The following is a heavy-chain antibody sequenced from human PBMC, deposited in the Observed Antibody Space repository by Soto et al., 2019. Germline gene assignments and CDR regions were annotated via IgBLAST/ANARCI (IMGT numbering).Heavy chain of an antibody. J-gene: IGHJ3*02. V-gene: IGHV3-30*18. CDR2: ISSDGTKK. D-gene: IGHD3-9*01. Sequence: QVQLVESGGGVVQPGRSLRLSCVTSGFTFSFYGMHWVRQSSGKGLEWVALISSDGTKKDFADSVKGRFTISRDNSKNTVFLQMNSLRAEDTAVYYCAKDPGYYDLLTDYYRHAFDIWGRGTMVTVSS. CDR3: AKDPGYYDLLTDYYRHAFDI. CDR1: GFTFSFYG.